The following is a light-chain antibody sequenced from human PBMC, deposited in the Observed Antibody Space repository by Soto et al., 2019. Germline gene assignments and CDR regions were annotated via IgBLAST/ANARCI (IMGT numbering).Light chain of an antibody. CDR2: GAS. J-gene: IGKJ2*01. CDR3: QQYGSSSMYT. Sequence: EIVLTQSPGTLSLSPGERATLSCRASQSVSSNYLAWYQQKPGQAPRLLIYGASYRATGIPDRFSGSGSGTDFTLTISRLGLEDFGVYSCQQYGSSSMYTFGQGTKLEIK. V-gene: IGKV3-20*01. CDR1: QSVSSNY.